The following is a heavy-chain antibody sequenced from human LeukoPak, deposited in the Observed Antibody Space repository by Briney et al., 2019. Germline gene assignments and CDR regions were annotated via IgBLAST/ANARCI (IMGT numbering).Heavy chain of an antibody. CDR3: ARDRGAYHSGSLRGDY. J-gene: IGHJ4*02. CDR1: GFTFSSYW. CDR2: IKQDGSEK. V-gene: IGHV3-7*01. Sequence: PGGSLRLSCAASGFTFSSYWMSWVRQAPGKGLEWVANIKQDGSEKYYVDSVKGRFTISRDNAKNSLYLQMNSLRAEDTAVYYCARDRGAYHSGSLRGDYWGQGTLVTVSS. D-gene: IGHD1-26*01.